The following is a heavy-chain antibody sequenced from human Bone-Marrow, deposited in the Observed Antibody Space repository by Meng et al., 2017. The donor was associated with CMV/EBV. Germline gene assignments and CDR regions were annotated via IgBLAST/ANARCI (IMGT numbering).Heavy chain of an antibody. D-gene: IGHD3-3*01. CDR3: ARDRSYYDFWSGYYPDYYYYGTDV. CDR2: ISSSSTI. V-gene: IGHV3-48*04. Sequence: GGSLRLSCAASGFTFSSYSMNWVRQAPGKGLEWVSYISSSSTIYYADSVKGRFTISRDNAKNSLYLQMNSLRAEDTAVYYCARDRSYYDFWSGYYPDYYYYGTDVWGQGTTVTVSS. CDR1: GFTFSSYS. J-gene: IGHJ6*02.